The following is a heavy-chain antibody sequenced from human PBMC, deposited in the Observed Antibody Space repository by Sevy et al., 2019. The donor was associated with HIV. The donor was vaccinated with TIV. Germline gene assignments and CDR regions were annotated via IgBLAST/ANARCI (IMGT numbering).Heavy chain of an antibody. J-gene: IGHJ4*02. CDR3: ARGYYDSGRLNYFDY. CDR1: GFTFSDHY. Sequence: GGSLRLSCAASGFTFSDHYIDWVRQAPGKGLEWVGRSRNKANSYTTEYAASVKGRFTISRDDSKNSLYLQMNSLKTEGTAVYYCARGYYDSGRLNYFDYWGQGTLVTVSS. V-gene: IGHV3-72*01. CDR2: SRNKANSYTT. D-gene: IGHD3-22*01.